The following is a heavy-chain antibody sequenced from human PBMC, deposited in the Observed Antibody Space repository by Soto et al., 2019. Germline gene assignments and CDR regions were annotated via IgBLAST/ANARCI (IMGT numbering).Heavy chain of an antibody. V-gene: IGHV3-23*01. CDR3: TKEHSNYPDNWFDP. J-gene: IGHJ5*02. Sequence: EVQLLDSGGGLVQPGGSLRLSCAASGFTFSNHAMSWVRQAPGTGLEWVSAIDGGGTKTYYADSVKGRFTISRDNSMNTLYLQMDSLRAEDTAICYCTKEHSNYPDNWFDPWGQGTRVTASS. CDR2: IDGGGTKT. CDR1: GFTFSNHA. D-gene: IGHD4-4*01.